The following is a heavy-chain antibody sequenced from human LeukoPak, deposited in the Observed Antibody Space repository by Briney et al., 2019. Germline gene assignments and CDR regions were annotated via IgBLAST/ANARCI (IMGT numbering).Heavy chain of an antibody. V-gene: IGHV3-48*03. CDR3: ASTLSRIAAAGTQDS. J-gene: IGHJ4*02. CDR2: ISSGGSTT. D-gene: IGHD6-13*01. Sequence: GGALRLSCAASGVTFSSDEMNWVRPAPGGGRGWGSYISSGGSTTHYADSVKGRFTTSRDNAKNSLYLQMNTLRAEDTPVYYSASTLSRIAAAGTQDSWGQGTLVTVSS. CDR1: GVTFSSDE.